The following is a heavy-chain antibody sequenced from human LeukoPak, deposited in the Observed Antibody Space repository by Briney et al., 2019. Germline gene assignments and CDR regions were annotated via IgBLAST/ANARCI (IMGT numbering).Heavy chain of an antibody. V-gene: IGHV4-39*01. D-gene: IGHD3-10*01. J-gene: IGHJ6*02. CDR2: IYYSGST. CDR1: GGSISSSSYY. Sequence: SETLSLTCTASGGSISSSSYYWGWIRQPPGKGLEWIGSIYYSGSTYYNPSLKSRVTISVDTSKNQFSLKLSSVTAADTAVYYCARHAMAEKQLLWFGPYYYYGMDVWGQGTTVTVSS. CDR3: ARHAMAEKQLLWFGPYYYYGMDV.